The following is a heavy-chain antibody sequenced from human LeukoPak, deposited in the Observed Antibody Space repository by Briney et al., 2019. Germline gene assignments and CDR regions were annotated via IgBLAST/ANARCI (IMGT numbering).Heavy chain of an antibody. J-gene: IGHJ4*02. D-gene: IGHD1/OR15-1a*01. Sequence: GGSLRLSCVASGFTFSNYWMTWVRQAPGKGLEWVANIRQDGSVQNYVDSVKGRFTISRDNPKNSVYLQMSSLRAEDTAVYYCLVTTRSRGFDYWGQGTLVTVSS. V-gene: IGHV3-7*01. CDR2: IRQDGSVQ. CDR3: LVTTRSRGFDY. CDR1: GFTFSNYW.